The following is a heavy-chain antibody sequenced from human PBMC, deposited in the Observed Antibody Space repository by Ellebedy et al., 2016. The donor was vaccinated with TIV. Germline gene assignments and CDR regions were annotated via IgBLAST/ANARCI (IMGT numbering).Heavy chain of an antibody. D-gene: IGHD6-19*01. CDR1: GGSISGGSYY. CDR3: AREYSSLSRHFDH. J-gene: IGHJ4*02. V-gene: IGHV4-31*03. Sequence: SETLSLXCTVSGGSISGGSYYWSWIRQRPGKGLEWLGYIYYTGTTYKNPSLQSRITISVDKSKNQFSLKLSSVTAADTAVYYCAREYSSLSRHFDHWGQGTLVTVSS. CDR2: IYYTGTT.